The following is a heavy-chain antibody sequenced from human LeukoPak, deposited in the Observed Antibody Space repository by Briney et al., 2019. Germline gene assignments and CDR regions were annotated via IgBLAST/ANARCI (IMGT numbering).Heavy chain of an antibody. CDR3: AKDPLAAADPNWFDP. CDR1: GGSFSGYY. J-gene: IGHJ5*02. Sequence: KPSETLSLTCAVYGGSFSGYYWSWIRQPPGKGLEWIGEINHSGSTNYNPSLKSRVTISVDTSKNQFSLKLSSVTAADTAVYYCAKDPLAAADPNWFDPWGQGTLVTVSS. D-gene: IGHD6-13*01. CDR2: INHSGST. V-gene: IGHV4-34*01.